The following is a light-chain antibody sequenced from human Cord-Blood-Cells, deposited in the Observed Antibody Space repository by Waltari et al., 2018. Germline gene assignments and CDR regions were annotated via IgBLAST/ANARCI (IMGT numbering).Light chain of an antibody. CDR2: EVS. J-gene: IGLJ1*01. Sequence: QSALTQPPSASGSPGQSVTISCTGTCSDVGGYNYVSWYQQHPGKAPKLMIYEVSKRPSGVPDRFSGSKSGNTASLTVSGLQAEDEADYYCSSYAGSNKRVFGTGTKVTVL. CDR1: CSDVGGYNY. CDR3: SSYAGSNKRV. V-gene: IGLV2-8*01.